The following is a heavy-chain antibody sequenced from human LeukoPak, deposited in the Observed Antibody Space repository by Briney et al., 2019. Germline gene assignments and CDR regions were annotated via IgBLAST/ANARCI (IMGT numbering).Heavy chain of an antibody. CDR2: IHSGGST. V-gene: IGHV4-28*01. Sequence: SETLSLTCVVSGYSMSNDNWWGWIRQPPGKGLEWIGYIHSGGSTYYNPSLKSRITMSVDTSKNQLSLKLTSATAVDTAVYYCARINGGSSGWYQNWCDPWGQGTLVTVSS. CDR1: GYSMSNDNW. J-gene: IGHJ5*02. D-gene: IGHD6-19*01. CDR3: ARINGGSSGWYQNWCDP.